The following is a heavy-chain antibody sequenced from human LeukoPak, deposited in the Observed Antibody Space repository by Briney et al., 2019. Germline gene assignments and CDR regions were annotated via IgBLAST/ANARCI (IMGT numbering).Heavy chain of an antibody. J-gene: IGHJ4*02. D-gene: IGHD1-14*01. CDR2: IYHSGIT. CDR3: TRFSTASSRPAYY. CDR1: GYSISSGYY. Sequence: PSETLSLTCAVSGYSISSGYYWGWIRQSPGKGLEWIGNIYHSGITHYNPSLQGRITLSVDTSKNQSSLNLSSVTAADTAVYYCTRFSTASSRPAYYWGQGTLVIVSS. V-gene: IGHV4-38-2*01.